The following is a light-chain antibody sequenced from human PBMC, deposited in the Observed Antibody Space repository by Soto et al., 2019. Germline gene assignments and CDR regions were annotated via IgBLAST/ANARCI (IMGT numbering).Light chain of an antibody. CDR1: QSTFNY. CDR2: AES. J-gene: IGKJ1*01. V-gene: IGKV1-39*01. Sequence: DIQVTQSPSSLSASVGDRVTITCRASQSTFNYLNWYQQKPGKAPKLLIYAESSLQIRVPSRFSGGGAGTDFTLTISSLQPEDFATYYCPQSYSSPWTLGRGPKVEVK. CDR3: PQSYSSPWT.